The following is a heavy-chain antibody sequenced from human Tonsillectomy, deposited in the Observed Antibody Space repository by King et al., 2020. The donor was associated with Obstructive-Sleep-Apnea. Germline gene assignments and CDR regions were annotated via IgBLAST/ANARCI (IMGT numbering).Heavy chain of an antibody. D-gene: IGHD2-2*01. CDR3: GRQLGQLLFVDY. CDR1: GGSISSSNYY. CDR2: IYYSGST. Sequence: LQLQESGPRLVRPSETLSLTCTVSGGSISSSNYYWGWIRQPPGKGLEWIGSIYYSGSTYYNLSLKSRVTISVDTSKNQFSLRLRSVTAADTAVYYCGRQLGQLLFVDYWGQGTLVTVSS. V-gene: IGHV4-39*01. J-gene: IGHJ4*02.